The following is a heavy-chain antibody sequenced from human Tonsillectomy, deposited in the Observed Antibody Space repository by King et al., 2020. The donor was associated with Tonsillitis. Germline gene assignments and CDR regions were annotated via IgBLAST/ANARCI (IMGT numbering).Heavy chain of an antibody. CDR3: ARSEYQLLSYYYYGMDV. D-gene: IGHD2-2*01. Sequence: TLKESGPTLVKPTQTLTLTCTFSGFSLSTSGVGVGWIRQPPGKALEWLALIYWNDDKRYSPSLKSRLTITKDTSKNQVVLTMTNMDPVDTATYYCARSEYQLLSYYYYGMDVWGQGTTVTVSS. J-gene: IGHJ6*02. CDR2: IYWNDDK. V-gene: IGHV2-5*01. CDR1: GFSLSTSGVG.